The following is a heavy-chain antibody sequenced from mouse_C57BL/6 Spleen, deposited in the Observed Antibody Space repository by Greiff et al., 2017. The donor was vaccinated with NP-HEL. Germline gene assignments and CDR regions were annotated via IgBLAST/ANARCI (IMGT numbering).Heavy chain of an antibody. V-gene: IGHV1-55*01. CDR2: IYPGSGST. CDR3: ASGRYGNPYYAMDY. D-gene: IGHD2-10*02. CDR1: GYTFTSYW. Sequence: QVQLQQPGAELVKPGASVKMSCKASGYTFTSYWITWVKQRPGQGLEWIGDIYPGSGSTNYNEKFKSKATLTVDTSSSTAYMQLSSLTSEDSAVYYCASGRYGNPYYAMDYWGQGTSVTVSS. J-gene: IGHJ4*01.